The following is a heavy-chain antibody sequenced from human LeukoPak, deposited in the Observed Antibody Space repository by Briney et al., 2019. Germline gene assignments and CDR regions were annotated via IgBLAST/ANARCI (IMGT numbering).Heavy chain of an antibody. V-gene: IGHV3-21*01. CDR3: ASGCSSTSCYRGRDY. J-gene: IGHJ4*02. D-gene: IGHD2-2*01. Sequence: GGSLRLSCAAPGFTFSSYSMNWVRQAPGKGLEWVSSISSSSSYIYYADSVKGRFTISRDNAKNSLYLQMNSLRAEDTAVYYCASGCSSTSCYRGRDYWGQGTLVTVSS. CDR1: GFTFSSYS. CDR2: ISSSSSYI.